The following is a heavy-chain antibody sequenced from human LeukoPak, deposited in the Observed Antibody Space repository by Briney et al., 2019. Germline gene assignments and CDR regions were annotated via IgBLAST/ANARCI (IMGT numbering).Heavy chain of an antibody. Sequence: GGSLRLSCAASGFNLKSYWMSWVRQAPGKGLEWVPYISSGGSTVYYADSVKGRFTVSRDNAKNSLYLQMSSLRAEDTAVYYCARGGSFVEYWGQGTLVSVSS. CDR2: ISSGGSTV. J-gene: IGHJ4*02. CDR1: GFNLKSYW. CDR3: ARGGSFVEY. V-gene: IGHV3-48*03. D-gene: IGHD3-10*01.